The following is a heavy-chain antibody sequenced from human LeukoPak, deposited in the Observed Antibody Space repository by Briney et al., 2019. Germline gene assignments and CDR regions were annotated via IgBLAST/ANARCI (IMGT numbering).Heavy chain of an antibody. Sequence: EASVKVSCKASGYTFTGYYMHWVRQAPGQGLEWMGWINPNSGGTNYAQKFQGRVTMTRDTSISTAYMELSRLRSDDTAVYYCARSPPMLGVSDWFDPWGQGTLVTVSS. D-gene: IGHD3-16*01. J-gene: IGHJ5*02. CDR2: INPNSGGT. V-gene: IGHV1-2*02. CDR3: ARSPPMLGVSDWFDP. CDR1: GYTFTGYY.